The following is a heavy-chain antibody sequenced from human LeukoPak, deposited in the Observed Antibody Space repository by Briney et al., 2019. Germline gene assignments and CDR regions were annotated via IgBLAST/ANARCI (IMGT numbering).Heavy chain of an antibody. J-gene: IGHJ3*02. CDR2: IYTSGST. D-gene: IGHD3-3*01. V-gene: IGHV4-4*07. Sequence: PSETLSLTCTVSGGSISSYYWSWIRQPAGKGLEWIGRIYTSGSTNYNPSLKSRVTMSVDTSKNQFSLKLSSVTAADTAVYYCAGHDLWSGLYAFDIWGQGTMVTVSS. CDR3: AGHDLWSGLYAFDI. CDR1: GGSISSYY.